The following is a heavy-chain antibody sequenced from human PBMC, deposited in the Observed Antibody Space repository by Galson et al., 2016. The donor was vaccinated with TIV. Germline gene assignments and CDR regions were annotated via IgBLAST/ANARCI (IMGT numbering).Heavy chain of an antibody. CDR3: TTYYYDSNDYFYFAY. J-gene: IGHJ4*02. Sequence: SLRLSCAASGFTFSGSAMHWVRQAPGKGLEWVGRIRSKGNNYATVFAASVKGRFTISRDDSKNTAYLQMNGLKVEDTAVYYCTTYYYDSNDYFYFAYWGQGTLVTVAS. V-gene: IGHV3-73*01. CDR1: GFTFSGSA. D-gene: IGHD3-22*01. CDR2: IRSKGNNYAT.